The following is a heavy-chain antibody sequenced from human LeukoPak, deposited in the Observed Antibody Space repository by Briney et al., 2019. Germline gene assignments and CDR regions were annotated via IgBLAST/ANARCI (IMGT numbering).Heavy chain of an antibody. CDR1: GFTLENYA. Sequence: GGSLRLSCGASGFTLENYAINWVRQAPGKGLEWVSYISSSSSTIYYADSVKGRFTISRDNAKNSLYLQMNSLRAEDTAVYYCAREIRSSSWGQGTLVTVSS. CDR2: ISSSSSTI. CDR3: AREIRSSS. V-gene: IGHV3-48*01. D-gene: IGHD6-13*01. J-gene: IGHJ4*02.